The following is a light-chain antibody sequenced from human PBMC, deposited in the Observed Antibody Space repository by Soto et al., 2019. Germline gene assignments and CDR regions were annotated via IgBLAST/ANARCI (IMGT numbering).Light chain of an antibody. CDR3: TSYASGSSHVV. J-gene: IGLJ2*01. Sequence: QSALTQPASVSGSPGQSITLSCTGTSSDIGGYDYVSWYQRHPGKAHKLIIYDVNNRPSWVANRFSGSKSGHTASLIISGLQAEDEADYYCTSYASGSSHVVFGGGTKLTVL. V-gene: IGLV2-14*01. CDR1: SSDIGGYDY. CDR2: DVN.